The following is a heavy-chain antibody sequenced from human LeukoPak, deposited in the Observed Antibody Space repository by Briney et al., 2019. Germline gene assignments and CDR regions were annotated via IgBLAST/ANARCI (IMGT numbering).Heavy chain of an antibody. CDR1: GFTFSSYS. CDR2: ISSSSSTI. Sequence: PGGSLRLSCAASGFTFSSYSMNWVRQAPGKGLEWVSYISSSSSTIYYADSVKGRFTISRDNAKNSLYLQMNSPRAEDTAVYYCARDRSVGATLSYMDVWGKGTTVTVSS. D-gene: IGHD1-26*01. CDR3: ARDRSVGATLSYMDV. J-gene: IGHJ6*03. V-gene: IGHV3-48*04.